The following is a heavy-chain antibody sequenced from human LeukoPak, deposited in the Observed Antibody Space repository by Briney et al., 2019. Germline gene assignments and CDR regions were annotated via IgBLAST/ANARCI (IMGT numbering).Heavy chain of an antibody. V-gene: IGHV3-21*01. CDR2: ISSSSSYI. CDR3: ARDAPYSSSWYSGFGRSRYYYYMDV. J-gene: IGHJ6*03. D-gene: IGHD6-13*01. CDR1: GFTFSSYS. Sequence: GGSLRLSCAVSGFTFSSYSMNWVRQAPGKGLEWVSFISSSSSYIYYADSVKGRFTISRDNAKNSLYLQMNSLRAEDTAVYYCARDAPYSSSWYSGFGRSRYYYYMDVWGKGTTVTVSS.